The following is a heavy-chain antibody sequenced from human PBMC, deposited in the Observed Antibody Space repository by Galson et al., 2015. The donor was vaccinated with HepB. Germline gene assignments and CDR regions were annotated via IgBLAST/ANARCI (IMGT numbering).Heavy chain of an antibody. Sequence: QSGAEVKKPGESLKISCKGSGYSFTSYWIGWVRQMPGKGLEWMGIIYPGDSDTRYSPSFQGQVTISADKSISTAYLQWSSLKASDTAMYYCARQAGTYYYDSSGYYWYFDLWGRGTLGTVSS. V-gene: IGHV5-51*01. J-gene: IGHJ2*01. CDR1: GYSFTSYW. D-gene: IGHD3-22*01. CDR2: IYPGDSDT. CDR3: ARQAGTYYYDSSGYYWYFDL.